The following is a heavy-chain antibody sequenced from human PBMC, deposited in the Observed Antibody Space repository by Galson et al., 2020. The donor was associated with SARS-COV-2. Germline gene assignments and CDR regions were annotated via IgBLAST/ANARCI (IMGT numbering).Heavy chain of an antibody. J-gene: IGHJ3*02. CDR3: ARHYVIEDAFDM. CDR2: IYYGGGT. V-gene: IGHV4-39*01. D-gene: IGHD3-10*02. CDR1: GGAIRSSNYY. Sequence: SETLSLTCTVSGGAIRSSNYYWGWIRQPPGRRLDWIGSIYYGGGTHYSPSLKSRVTISVDRTKNQFSLKLNSVTAADTAVYYCARHYVIEDAFDMWGRGTMVTVSS.